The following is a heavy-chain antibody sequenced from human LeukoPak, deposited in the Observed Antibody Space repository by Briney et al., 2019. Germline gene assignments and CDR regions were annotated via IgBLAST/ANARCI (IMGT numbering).Heavy chain of an antibody. D-gene: IGHD3-3*01. CDR2: IYYSGNT. V-gene: IGHV4-39*02. CDR3: VRADFWSGLFDY. J-gene: IGHJ4*02. CDR1: GGSITSTNYY. Sequence: PSETLSLTCAVSGGSITSTNYYWGWIRQPPGKGLEWIGSIYYSGNTYYNPSLKSRVTLSVDTSKNHFSLKLNSVTAADTAVYYCVRADFWSGLFDYWGQGTLVTASS.